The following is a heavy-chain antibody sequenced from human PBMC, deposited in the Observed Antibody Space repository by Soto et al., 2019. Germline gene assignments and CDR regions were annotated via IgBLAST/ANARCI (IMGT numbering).Heavy chain of an antibody. V-gene: IGHV3-33*08. Sequence: GGSLRLSCAASGFTVSTKYMSWVRQAPGKGLEWVAVIRFDGSNIYYADSVKGRFTISRDNARNMLYLQMNSLRAEDTAVYYCARDGVGSTAYFGYFDYWGLGTLVTVSS. J-gene: IGHJ4*02. CDR3: ARDGVGSTAYFGYFDY. CDR1: GFTVSTKY. CDR2: IRFDGSNI. D-gene: IGHD1-26*01.